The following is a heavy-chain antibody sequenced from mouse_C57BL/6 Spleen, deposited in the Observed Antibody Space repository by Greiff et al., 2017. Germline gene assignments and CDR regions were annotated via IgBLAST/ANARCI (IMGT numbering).Heavy chain of an antibody. CDR3: ARHGDYYAMDY. D-gene: IGHD3-3*01. Sequence: QVQLKESGPGLVAPSPSLSIPCTASGFSLTSYGVHWVRQPPGKGLEWLVVIWSDGSTTYNSALKSRLSISKDNSKSQVFLKMNSLQTDDTAMYYCARHGDYYAMDYWGQGTSVTVSS. CDR1: GFSLTSYG. V-gene: IGHV2-6-1*01. J-gene: IGHJ4*01. CDR2: IWSDGST.